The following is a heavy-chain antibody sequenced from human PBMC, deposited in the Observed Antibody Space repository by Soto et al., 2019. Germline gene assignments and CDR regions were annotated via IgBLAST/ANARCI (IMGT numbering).Heavy chain of an antibody. J-gene: IGHJ4*02. CDR1: GFTFSSYA. D-gene: IGHD1-26*01. CDR3: AKGGSIVGADAFGY. Sequence: EVQLLESGGGLVQPGGSLRLSCAASGFTFSSYAMSWVRQAPGKGLESVSAISGSGGSTYYADSVKGRFTISRDNSKNALYLQMNSMRAEDTAVYYCAKGGSIVGADAFGYWGQGTLVTVSS. V-gene: IGHV3-23*01. CDR2: ISGSGGST.